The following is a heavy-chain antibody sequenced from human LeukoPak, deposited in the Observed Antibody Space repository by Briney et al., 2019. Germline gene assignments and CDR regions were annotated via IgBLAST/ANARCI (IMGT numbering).Heavy chain of an antibody. CDR2: FDPEDGET. J-gene: IGHJ3*02. V-gene: IGHV1-24*01. CDR3: ATESHSSGWYTTAFDI. D-gene: IGHD6-19*01. CDR1: GYTLTELS. Sequence: ASVKVSCKVSGYTLTELSLDWVRQAPGRGLEWMGGFDPEDGETIYARKFQGRVTMTEDTSTDTAYMELSSLRSDDTAVYSCATESHSSGWYTTAFDIWGQGTVVTVSS.